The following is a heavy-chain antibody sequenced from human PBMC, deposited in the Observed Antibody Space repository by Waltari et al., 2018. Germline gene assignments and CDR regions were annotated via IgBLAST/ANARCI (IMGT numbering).Heavy chain of an antibody. J-gene: IGHJ6*02. D-gene: IGHD3-3*01. V-gene: IGHV4-39*01. CDR3: ARHRGTIFGVVNYYYYGMDV. Sequence: QLQLQESGPGLVKPSETLSLTCTVSGGSISSSSYYWGWIRQPPGKGLEWIGSIYYSGSTYYNPSLKSRVTISVDTSKNQFSLKLSSVTAADTAVYYCARHRGTIFGVVNYYYYGMDVWGQGTTVTVSS. CDR1: GGSISSSSYY. CDR2: IYYSGST.